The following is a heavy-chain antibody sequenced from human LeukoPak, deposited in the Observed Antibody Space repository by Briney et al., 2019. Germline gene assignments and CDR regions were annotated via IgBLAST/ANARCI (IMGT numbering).Heavy chain of an antibody. CDR2: IYYSGST. CDR1: GGSISSYY. CDR3: ARVGEMATVYNWFDP. V-gene: IGHV4-59*08. D-gene: IGHD4-4*01. Sequence: SETLSLTCTVSGGSISSYYWSWIRQPPGKGLEGIGYIYYSGSTNYNPSLTSRVTISVDTSKNQFSLKLSSVTAADTAVYYCARVGEMATVYNWFDPWGQGTLVTVSS. J-gene: IGHJ5*02.